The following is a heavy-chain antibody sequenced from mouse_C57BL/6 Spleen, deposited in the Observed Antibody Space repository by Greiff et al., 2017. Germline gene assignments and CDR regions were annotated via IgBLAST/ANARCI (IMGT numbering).Heavy chain of an antibody. Sequence: QVQLQQSGPELVKPGASVKISCKASGYSFTSYYIHWVKQRPGQGLEWIGWIYPGSGNTKYNEKFKGKATLTADTSSSTAYMQLSSLTSEDSAVYYCARDYGNYVDYGGKGTTPTVSS. CDR3: ARDYGNYVDY. J-gene: IGHJ2*01. CDR2: IYPGSGNT. CDR1: GYSFTSYY. D-gene: IGHD2-1*01. V-gene: IGHV1-66*01.